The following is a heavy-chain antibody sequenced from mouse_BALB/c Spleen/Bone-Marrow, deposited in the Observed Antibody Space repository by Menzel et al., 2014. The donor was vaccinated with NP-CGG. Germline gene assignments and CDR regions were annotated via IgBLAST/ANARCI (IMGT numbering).Heavy chain of an antibody. CDR2: INPGSGSS. Sequence: VQLQQSGAEPVRPGTSVKVSCKASGYAFTKYLIEWVKQRPGQGLEWIGVINPGSGSSNYNENFKGKATLTADRSSSTAYMLLSSLTSDDSAVYFCARSRGYDVGPFAFWGQGTLVTVSA. CDR3: ARSRGYDVGPFAF. CDR1: GYAFTKYL. V-gene: IGHV1-54*01. D-gene: IGHD2-2*01. J-gene: IGHJ3*01.